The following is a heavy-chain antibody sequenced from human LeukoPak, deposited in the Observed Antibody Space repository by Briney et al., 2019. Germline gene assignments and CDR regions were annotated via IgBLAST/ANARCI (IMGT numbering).Heavy chain of an antibody. CDR1: GGSISSYY. CDR3: ARHYSEYYYGSGSYYLSYYYGMDV. V-gene: IGHV4-59*08. CDR2: IYYSGST. J-gene: IGHJ6*02. D-gene: IGHD3-10*01. Sequence: PSETLSLTCTVSGGSISSYYWSWIRQPPGKGLEWIGYIYYSGSTNYNPSLKSRVTISVDTSKNQFSLKLSSVTAADTAVYYCARHYSEYYYGSGSYYLSYYYGMDVWGQGTTVTASS.